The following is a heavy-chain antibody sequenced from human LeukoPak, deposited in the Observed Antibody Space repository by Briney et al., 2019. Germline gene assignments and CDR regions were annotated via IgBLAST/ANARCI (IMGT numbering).Heavy chain of an antibody. J-gene: IGHJ4*02. CDR2: ISETGGTT. CDR1: GFTFSNYA. V-gene: IGHV3-23*01. Sequence: QPGGSLRLSCAASGFTFSNYAMSWVRQAPGKGLEWVSGISETGGTTFYADSVKGRFTISRDNSKNTLYVQMNSLRAEDTAVYYCVKDYGPKLLVFFEYWGQGTLVTVSS. CDR3: VKDYGPKLLVFFEY. D-gene: IGHD6-13*01.